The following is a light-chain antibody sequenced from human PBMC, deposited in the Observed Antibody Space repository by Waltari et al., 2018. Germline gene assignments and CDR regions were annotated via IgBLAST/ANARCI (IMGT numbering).Light chain of an antibody. V-gene: IGKV3-15*01. J-gene: IGKJ1*01. Sequence: EIVMTQSPATLPVSPGARATLSCRASQSVSSNLAWYQQKPGQAPRRLIYGASTRATGIPARFSGSGSGTEFTLTISSLQSEDFAVYYCQQYNNWPWTFGQGTKVEIK. CDR2: GAS. CDR1: QSVSSN. CDR3: QQYNNWPWT.